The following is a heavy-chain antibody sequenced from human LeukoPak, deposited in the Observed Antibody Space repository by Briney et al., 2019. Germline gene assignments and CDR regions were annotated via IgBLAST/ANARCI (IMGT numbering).Heavy chain of an antibody. J-gene: IGHJ4*02. Sequence: SETLSLTCAVYGGSFSGYYWSWIRQPPGKGLEWIGEINHSGSTNYNPSLKSRVTISVDTSKNQFSLKLSSVTAADPAVYYCARGAYDFWSGLGYWGQGTLVTVSS. CDR2: INHSGST. D-gene: IGHD3-3*01. CDR3: ARGAYDFWSGLGY. CDR1: GGSFSGYY. V-gene: IGHV4-34*01.